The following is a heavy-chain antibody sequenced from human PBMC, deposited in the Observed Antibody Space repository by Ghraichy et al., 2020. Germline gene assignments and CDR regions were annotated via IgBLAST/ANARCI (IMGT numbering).Heavy chain of an antibody. D-gene: IGHD3-3*01. Sequence: SQTLSLTCAVYGGSFSGYYWSWIRQPPGKGLEWIGEINHSGSTNYNPSLKSRVTISVDTSKNQFSLKLSSVTAADTAVYYCARGRGLRFLFLSKILDYWGQGTLVTVSS. CDR1: GGSFSGYY. CDR3: ARGRGLRFLFLSKILDY. J-gene: IGHJ4*02. CDR2: INHSGST. V-gene: IGHV4-34*01.